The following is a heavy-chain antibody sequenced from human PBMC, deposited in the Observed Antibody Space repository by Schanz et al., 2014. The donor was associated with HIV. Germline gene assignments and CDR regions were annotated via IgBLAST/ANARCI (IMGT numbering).Heavy chain of an antibody. D-gene: IGHD2-2*01. CDR2: IIPIFATA. CDR1: GGSFSSYA. V-gene: IGHV1-69*18. J-gene: IGHJ3*02. CDR3: ARDGAGCSGTSCHSDAFDI. Sequence: QVQLVQSGAEVKKPGSSVKVSCKASGGSFSSYAINWVRQAPGQGLEWMGTIIPIFATADSAQKFQGRLTITADDSTSTAYMELSSLRAEDTAVYFCARDGAGCSGTSCHSDAFDIWGQGTMVTVSS.